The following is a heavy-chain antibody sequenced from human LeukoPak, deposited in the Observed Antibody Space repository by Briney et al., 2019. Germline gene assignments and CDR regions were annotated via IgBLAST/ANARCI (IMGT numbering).Heavy chain of an antibody. CDR3: ARDSGSSSTEYFQH. CDR2: IYSGGST. J-gene: IGHJ1*01. Sequence: GGSLRLSCAASGFTVSSNYMSWVRQAPGKGLEWVSVIYSGGSTYYADSVKGRFTISRDNSKNTLYLQMDSLRAEDTAVYYCARDSGSSSTEYFQHWGQGTLVTVSS. D-gene: IGHD1-26*01. CDR1: GFTVSSNY. V-gene: IGHV3-66*01.